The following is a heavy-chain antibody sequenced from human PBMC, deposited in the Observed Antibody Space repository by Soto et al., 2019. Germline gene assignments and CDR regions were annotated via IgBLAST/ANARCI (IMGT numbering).Heavy chain of an antibody. CDR3: ARGGITMVRLEAFDI. V-gene: IGHV4-4*02. D-gene: IGHD3-10*01. CDR2: IYHSGST. CDR1: GGSISSSNW. Sequence: SETLSLTCAVSGGSISSSNWWSWVRQPPGKGLEWIGEIYHSGSTNYNPSLKSRVTISVDKSKNQFSLKLSSVTAADTAVYYCARGGITMVRLEAFDIWGQGTMVTVSS. J-gene: IGHJ3*02.